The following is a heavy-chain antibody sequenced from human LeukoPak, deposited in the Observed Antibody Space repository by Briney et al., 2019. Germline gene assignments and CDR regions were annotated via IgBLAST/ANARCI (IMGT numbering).Heavy chain of an antibody. CDR2: VNHSGTA. CDR3: ASLNPFSGRLDAFDI. CDR1: GGSFSGYY. D-gene: IGHD1-26*01. V-gene: IGHV4-34*01. J-gene: IGHJ3*02. Sequence: SETLSLTCAVHGGSFSGYYWSWIRQPPGQGLEWIGEVNHSGTARYNPSLESRVTISVDTSKSQSSLNVYFVTAADTAVYYCASLNPFSGRLDAFDIWGQGAMVTVSS.